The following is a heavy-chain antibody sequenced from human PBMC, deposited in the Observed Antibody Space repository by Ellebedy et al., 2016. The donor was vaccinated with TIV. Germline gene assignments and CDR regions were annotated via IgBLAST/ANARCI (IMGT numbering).Heavy chain of an antibody. J-gene: IGHJ1*01. CDR1: GYTFTSYD. Sequence: AASVKVSCKASGYTFTSYDINWVRPATGQGLEWMGWMNPNSGNTGYAQKFQGRVTMTRNTSISTAYMELSSLRSEDTAVYYCARGKYVGATPVKDWGQGTLVTVSS. V-gene: IGHV1-8*01. D-gene: IGHD1-26*01. CDR2: MNPNSGNT. CDR3: ARGKYVGATPVKD.